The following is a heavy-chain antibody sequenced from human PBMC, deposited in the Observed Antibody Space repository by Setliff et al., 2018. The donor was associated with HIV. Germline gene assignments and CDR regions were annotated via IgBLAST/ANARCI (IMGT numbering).Heavy chain of an antibody. Sequence: PGGSLRLSCAASGFIFSNYNMNWVRQAPGKGLEWVSSISCSSTYIQYVDSVNGRFTISRDNAKNSLYLQMNSLRADDTAVYYCARGVETPDLGFDVWGQGTMVTVSS. CDR3: ARGVETPDLGFDV. V-gene: IGHV3-21*01. CDR1: GFIFSNYN. J-gene: IGHJ3*01. D-gene: IGHD1-1*01. CDR2: ISCSSTYI.